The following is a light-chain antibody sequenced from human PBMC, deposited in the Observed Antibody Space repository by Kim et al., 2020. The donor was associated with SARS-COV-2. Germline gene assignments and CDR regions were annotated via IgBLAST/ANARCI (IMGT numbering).Light chain of an antibody. Sequence: SVGDKVTITCRASQRILDYLAWYQQKPGNAPRLLIYAASSLQSGVPSRFIGSGSCTEFSLTISSLLPEDFATYYCQQLDSYPRVTFGLGTRLEIK. CDR2: AAS. CDR3: QQLDSYPRVT. CDR1: QRILDY. J-gene: IGKJ5*01. V-gene: IGKV1-9*01.